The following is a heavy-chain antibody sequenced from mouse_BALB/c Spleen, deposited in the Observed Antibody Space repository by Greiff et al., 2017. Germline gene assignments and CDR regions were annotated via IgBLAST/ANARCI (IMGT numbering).Heavy chain of an antibody. V-gene: IGHV3-2*02. CDR1: GYSITSDYA. D-gene: IGHD4-1*01. CDR3: ARNWDGAMDY. J-gene: IGHJ4*01. CDR2: ISYSGST. Sequence: EVQLQESGPGLVKPSQSLSLTCTVTGYSITSDYAWNWIRQFPGNKLEWMGYISYSGSTSYNPSLKSRISITRDTSKNQFFLQLNSVTTEDTATYYCARNWDGAMDYWGQGTSVTVSS.